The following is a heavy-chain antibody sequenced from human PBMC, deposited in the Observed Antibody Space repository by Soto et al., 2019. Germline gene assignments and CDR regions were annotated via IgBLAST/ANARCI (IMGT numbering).Heavy chain of an antibody. D-gene: IGHD2-21*02. V-gene: IGHV1-3*05. CDR3: SRRIVVVTALDY. Sequence: QVQLVQSGAEEKKPGASVKVSCKASGYTFTSYAMHWVRQAPGQRLEWMGWINAGNGNTKYSQKFQGRVTITRDTAASTAYMELSSLRSEDTAVDYCSRRIVVVTALDYWGQGTLVTVSS. J-gene: IGHJ4*02. CDR1: GYTFTSYA. CDR2: INAGNGNT.